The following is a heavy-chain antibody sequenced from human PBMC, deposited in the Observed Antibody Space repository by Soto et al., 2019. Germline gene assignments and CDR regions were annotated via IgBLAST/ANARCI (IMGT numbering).Heavy chain of an antibody. CDR1: GFTFSSYA. V-gene: IGHV3-23*01. CDR2: ISGSGGST. CDR3: AKIMLDGTTSYYSMDV. Sequence: EVQLLESGGGLVQPGGSLRLSCAASGFTFSSYAMSWVRQAPGKGLEWVSAISGSGGSTYYADSVKGRFTISRDNSKNTLYLQMNSLRAEDTAVYYCAKIMLDGTTSYYSMDVWGQGTTVTVSS. J-gene: IGHJ6*02. D-gene: IGHD1-7*01.